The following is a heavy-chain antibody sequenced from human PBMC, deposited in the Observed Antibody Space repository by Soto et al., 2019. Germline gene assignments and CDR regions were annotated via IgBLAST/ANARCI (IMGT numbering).Heavy chain of an antibody. CDR1: AYTFTNYY. CDR2: INPNNGDT. V-gene: IGHV1-2*04. CDR3: ARPYSSSSLFYFHL. D-gene: IGHD6-6*01. J-gene: IGHJ1*01. Sequence: SVKVSCKASAYTFTNYYIHWVRQAPGQGLEWVGWINPNNGDTKYAQKFHGWVTLSRDTSISTAYMELSRDRPDDTAVYYCARPYSSSSLFYFHLWGQGTLVTGSS.